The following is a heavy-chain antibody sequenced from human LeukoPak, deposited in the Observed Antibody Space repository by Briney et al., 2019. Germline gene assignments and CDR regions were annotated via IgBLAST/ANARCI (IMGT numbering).Heavy chain of an antibody. J-gene: IGHJ3*02. CDR1: GGSIGSYY. D-gene: IGHD3-10*01. CDR3: ASSSSGSYYNGFDI. CDR2: IFYSGST. Sequence: SETLSLTCTVSGGSIGSYYWTWIRQPPGKGLEWIGYIFYSGSTNYNPSLKSRVTISLDTSKNHFSLKLNSVTAADTAVYYCASSSSGSYYNGFDIWGQGTMVTVAS. V-gene: IGHV4-59*01.